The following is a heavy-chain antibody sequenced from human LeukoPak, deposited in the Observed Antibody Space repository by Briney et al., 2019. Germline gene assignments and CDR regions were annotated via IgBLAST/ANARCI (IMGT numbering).Heavy chain of an antibody. CDR1: GYTFTCYY. J-gene: IGHJ6*02. Sequence: GASVKVSCKASGYTFTCYYMHWVRQAPGQGLEWMGWINPNSGGTNYAQKFQGRVTMTRDTSISTAYMELSRLRSDDTAVYYCAKTLWFGELSQYYYYGMDVWGQGTTVTVSS. D-gene: IGHD3-10*01. CDR3: AKTLWFGELSQYYYYGMDV. CDR2: INPNSGGT. V-gene: IGHV1-2*02.